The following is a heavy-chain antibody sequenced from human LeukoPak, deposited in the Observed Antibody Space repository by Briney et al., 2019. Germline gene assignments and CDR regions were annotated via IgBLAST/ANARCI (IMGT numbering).Heavy chain of an antibody. CDR2: IWYDGNNK. V-gene: IGHV3-33*01. J-gene: IGHJ4*02. CDR3: VRGVTYVDY. D-gene: IGHD3-10*01. CDR1: GFTFGDYA. Sequence: GGSLRLSCTASGFTFGDYAMSWFRQAPGKGLEWVAVIWYDGNNKYYADSVKGRFTISRDNSKNTLYLQMNSLRVDDTAVYYCVRGVTYVDYWGQGTLVTVSS.